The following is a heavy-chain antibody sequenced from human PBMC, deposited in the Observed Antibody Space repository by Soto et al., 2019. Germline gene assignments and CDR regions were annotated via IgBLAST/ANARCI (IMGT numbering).Heavy chain of an antibody. J-gene: IGHJ4*02. D-gene: IGHD6-19*01. V-gene: IGHV4-59*01. CDR3: AREHSGGWYGYFDS. Sequence: SETQSLTCPVSGGSISSYYWSWIRQPPGKGLEWIGYIYYSGSTNYNPSLKSRVTISVDTSKNQFPLKLSSVPAGATAVYYCAREHSGGWYGYFDSGGQGPLVTVSS. CDR2: IYYSGST. CDR1: GGSISSYY.